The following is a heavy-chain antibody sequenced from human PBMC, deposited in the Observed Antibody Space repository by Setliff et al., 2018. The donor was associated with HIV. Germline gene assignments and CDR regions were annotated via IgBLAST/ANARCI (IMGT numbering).Heavy chain of an antibody. D-gene: IGHD6-19*01. Sequence: GGSLRLSCAASGFTFSSYGMHWVRQAPGKGLEWVAVIWYDGSNKYYADSVKGRFTISRDNSKNTLYLEMSSLRAEDTATYYCTKNLYRSPWSPLDYWGQGTLVTVSS. V-gene: IGHV3-30*02. J-gene: IGHJ4*02. CDR1: GFTFSSYG. CDR3: TKNLYRSPWSPLDY. CDR2: IWYDGSNK.